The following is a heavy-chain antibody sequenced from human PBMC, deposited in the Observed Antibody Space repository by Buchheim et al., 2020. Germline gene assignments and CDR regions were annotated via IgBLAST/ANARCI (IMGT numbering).Heavy chain of an antibody. CDR1: GYTFTSYY. CDR3: ARDIGGIAAAHPQWAGDY. J-gene: IGHJ4*02. Sequence: QVQLVQSGAEVKKPGASVKVSCKASGYTFTSYYMHWVRQAPGQGLEWMGIINPSGGSTSYAQKFQGRVTMTRDTSTSTVYMELSSLRSEDTAVYYCARDIGGIAAAHPQWAGDYWGQGTL. CDR2: INPSGGST. V-gene: IGHV1-46*01. D-gene: IGHD6-13*01.